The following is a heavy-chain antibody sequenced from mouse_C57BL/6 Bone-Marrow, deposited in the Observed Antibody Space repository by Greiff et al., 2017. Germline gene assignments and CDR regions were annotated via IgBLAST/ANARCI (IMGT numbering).Heavy chain of an antibody. CDR3: ARYYSNYLAY. J-gene: IGHJ3*01. CDR2: INPSSGYT. Sequence: VKVVESGAELARPGASVKMSCKASGYTFTSYTMHWVKQRPGQGLEWIGYINPSSGYTKYNQKFKDKATLTADKSSSTAYMQLSSLTSEDSAVYYCARYYSNYLAYWGQGTLVTVSA. D-gene: IGHD2-5*01. V-gene: IGHV1-4*01. CDR1: GYTFTSYT.